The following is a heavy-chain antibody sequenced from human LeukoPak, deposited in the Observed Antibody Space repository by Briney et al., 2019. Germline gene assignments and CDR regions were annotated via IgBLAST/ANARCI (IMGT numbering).Heavy chain of an antibody. J-gene: IGHJ4*02. CDR3: AKDMRDYDVFTGYFPFDY. D-gene: IGHD3-9*01. CDR2: ISWNGANI. V-gene: IGHV3-9*01. Sequence: GGSLRLSCAASGFTFEDYVMHWVRQVPGKGLEWVSGISWNGANIVYADSVKGRFTISRDNAKNSLYLQMNSLRAEDTALYYCAKDMRDYDVFTGYFPFDYWGQGTLVAVSS. CDR1: GFTFEDYV.